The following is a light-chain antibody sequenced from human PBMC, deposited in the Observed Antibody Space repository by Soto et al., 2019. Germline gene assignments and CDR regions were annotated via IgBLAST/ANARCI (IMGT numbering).Light chain of an antibody. V-gene: IGLV2-14*01. J-gene: IGLJ3*02. Sequence: QSALTQPASVSGSPGQSITISCTGTSSDVGGYNYVSWYQQHPGKAPKLMIYEVSNRPSGVSNRFSGSKSGNTASLTISGLQADDEADYYCRSYTSSSTPWVFGGGTKVTVL. CDR2: EVS. CDR3: RSYTSSSTPWV. CDR1: SSDVGGYNY.